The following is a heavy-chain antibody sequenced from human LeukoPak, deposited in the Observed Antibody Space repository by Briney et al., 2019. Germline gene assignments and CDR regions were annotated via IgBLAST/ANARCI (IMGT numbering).Heavy chain of an antibody. CDR3: ARQRSIAAAMYYFDY. V-gene: IGHV4-39*01. D-gene: IGHD6-13*01. CDR2: IYYSGST. CDR1: GGSSSSSSYY. J-gene: IGHJ4*02. Sequence: SETLSLTCTVSGGSSSSSSYYWGWIRQPPGKGLEWIASIYYSGSTYYNPSLKSRVTISVDTSTNQFSLKLSSVTAADTAVYYCARQRSIAAAMYYFDYWGQGTLATVSS.